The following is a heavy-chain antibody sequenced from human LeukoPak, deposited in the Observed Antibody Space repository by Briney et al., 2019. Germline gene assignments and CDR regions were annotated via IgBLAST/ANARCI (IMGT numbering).Heavy chain of an antibody. J-gene: IGHJ4*02. D-gene: IGHD2-2*02. CDR3: TLYNY. CDR2: INPGNGDT. Sequence: ASVKVSCKASGYTFTGYYLHWVRQAPGQSLEWMGCINPGNGDTKYSQDLQGRVTITRDTCATTAYMELSSLRSDDMAVYYCTLYNYWGQGTLVTVSS. CDR1: GYTFTGYY. V-gene: IGHV1-3*03.